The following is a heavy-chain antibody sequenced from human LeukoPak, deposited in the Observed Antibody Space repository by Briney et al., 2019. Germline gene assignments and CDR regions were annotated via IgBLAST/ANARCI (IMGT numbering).Heavy chain of an antibody. Sequence: GGSLRLSCAASGFTFSSYAMSWVRQAPGKGLEWVSAISGSGGSTYYADSVKGRFTISRDNSKNTLYLQMNSLRAEDTAVYYCAKGRGQYRFGYYFDYWGQGTLVTVSS. CDR1: GFTFSSYA. V-gene: IGHV3-23*01. CDR3: AKGRGQYRFGYYFDY. D-gene: IGHD3-10*01. J-gene: IGHJ4*02. CDR2: ISGSGGST.